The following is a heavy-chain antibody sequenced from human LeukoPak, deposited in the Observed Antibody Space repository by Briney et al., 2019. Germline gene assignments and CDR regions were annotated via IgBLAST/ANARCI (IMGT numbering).Heavy chain of an antibody. CDR1: GGSISSGSYY. CDR3: ATTCSTSCADAFDI. J-gene: IGHJ3*02. Sequence: SETLSLTCTVSGGSISSGSYYWSWIRQPAGKGLEWIGRIYTSGSTNYNPSLKSRVTISVDTSKNQFSLKLSSVTAADTAVYYCATTCSTSCADAFDIWGQGTMVTVSS. V-gene: IGHV4-61*02. D-gene: IGHD2-2*01. CDR2: IYTSGST.